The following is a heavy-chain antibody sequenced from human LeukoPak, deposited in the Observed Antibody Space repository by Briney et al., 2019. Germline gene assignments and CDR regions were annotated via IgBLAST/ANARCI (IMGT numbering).Heavy chain of an antibody. J-gene: IGHJ4*02. V-gene: IGHV4-34*01. Sequence: SETLSLTCAVYGGSFSGYYWSWIRQPPGKGLEWIGEINHSGSTNYNPSLKSRVTISVDTSKNQFSLKLSSVTAADTAVYYCARGVGQLANLDYWGQGTLVTVSS. D-gene: IGHD1-1*01. CDR2: INHSGST. CDR1: GGSFSGYY. CDR3: ARGVGQLANLDY.